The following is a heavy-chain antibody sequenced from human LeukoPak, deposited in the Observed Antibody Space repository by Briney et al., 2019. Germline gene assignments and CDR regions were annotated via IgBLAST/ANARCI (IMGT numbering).Heavy chain of an antibody. CDR1: GFTVSSNY. CDR2: IYSGGST. CDR3: ARDSPYGDYGWD. V-gene: IGHV3-66*01. D-gene: IGHD4-17*01. J-gene: IGHJ4*02. Sequence: PGGSLRLSCAASGFTVSSNYMSWVRQAPGKGLEWVSVIYSGGSTYYADSVKGRFTISRDNSKNTLYLQMNGLRAEDTAVYYCARDSPYGDYGWDWGQGTLVTVSS.